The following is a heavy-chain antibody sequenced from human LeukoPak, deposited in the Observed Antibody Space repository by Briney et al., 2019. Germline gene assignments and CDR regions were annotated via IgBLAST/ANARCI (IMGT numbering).Heavy chain of an antibody. Sequence: ASVEVSCKASGYTFTSYGISWVRQAPGQGLEWMGWISAYNGNTNYAQKLQGRVTMTTDTSTSTAYMELRSLRSDDTAVYYCAGPIVPAAMGYYYGMDVWGQGTTVTVFS. CDR2: ISAYNGNT. V-gene: IGHV1-18*01. CDR1: GYTFTSYG. J-gene: IGHJ6*02. CDR3: AGPIVPAAMGYYYGMDV. D-gene: IGHD2-2*01.